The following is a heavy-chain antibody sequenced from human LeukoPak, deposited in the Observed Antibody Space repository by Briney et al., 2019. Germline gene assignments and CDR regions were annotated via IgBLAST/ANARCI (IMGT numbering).Heavy chain of an antibody. V-gene: IGHV1-69*02. CDR1: GGTFSSYT. Sequence: ASVKVSCKASGGTFSSYTISWVRQAPGQGLEWMGRIIPILGIANYAQKFQGRVTITADKSTSTAYMELSSLRSEDTAVYYCARSAGSAATFDYWGQGTLVTVSS. CDR3: ARSAGSAATFDY. D-gene: IGHD2-15*01. J-gene: IGHJ4*02. CDR2: IIPILGIA.